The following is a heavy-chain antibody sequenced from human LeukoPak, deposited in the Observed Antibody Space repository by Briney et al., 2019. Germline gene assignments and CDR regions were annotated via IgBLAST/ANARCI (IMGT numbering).Heavy chain of an antibody. CDR1: GFTFSTYA. CDR3: AKDSLWGSYRYTYFDY. D-gene: IGHD3-16*02. J-gene: IGHJ4*02. V-gene: IGHV3-30*18. CDR2: MSYDGNIK. Sequence: GGSLRLSCAASGFTFSTYAMHWVRQAPGKGLEWLTVMSYDGNIKYYADSVRGRFTISRDNSENTLYLQMNSLRAEDTAVYFCAKDSLWGSYRYTYFDYWGQGTLVTVSS.